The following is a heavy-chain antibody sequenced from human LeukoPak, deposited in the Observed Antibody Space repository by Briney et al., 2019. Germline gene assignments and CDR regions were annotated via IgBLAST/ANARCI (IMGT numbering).Heavy chain of an antibody. D-gene: IGHD3-22*01. J-gene: IGHJ3*02. V-gene: IGHV3-30*03. Sequence: GRSLRLSCAASGFTFSSYGMHWVRQAPGKGLEWVAVISYDGSNKYYADSVKGRFTISRDNSKNTLYLQMNSLRAEDTAVYYCASAPDKNDAFDIWGQGTMVTVSS. CDR1: GFTFSSYG. CDR3: ASAPDKNDAFDI. CDR2: ISYDGSNK.